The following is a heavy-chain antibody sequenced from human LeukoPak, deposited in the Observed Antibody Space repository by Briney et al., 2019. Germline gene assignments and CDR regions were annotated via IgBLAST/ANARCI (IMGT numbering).Heavy chain of an antibody. V-gene: IGHV3-48*02. CDR1: TFTFSSAT. D-gene: IGHD1-7*01. CDR3: AREMGTTSDS. Sequence: PGGSLRLSCAASTFTFSSATMNWVRRAAGKGLEWVSHIGPSSNTIYYADSVKGRFTISRDNAKNSLYLQMNSLRDEDTAVYYCAREMGTTSDSWGQGTLVTVSS. J-gene: IGHJ4*02. CDR2: IGPSSNTI.